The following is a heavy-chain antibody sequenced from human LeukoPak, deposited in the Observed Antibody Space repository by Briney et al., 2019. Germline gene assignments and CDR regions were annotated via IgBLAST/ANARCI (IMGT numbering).Heavy chain of an antibody. V-gene: IGHV1-69*13. CDR1: GGTFSSYA. D-gene: IGHD2-2*01. CDR3: AGCSSTSCYYYGMDV. J-gene: IGHJ6*02. Sequence: GASVKVSCKASGGTFSSYAIGWVRQAPGQGLEWMGGIIPIFGTANYAQKFQGRVTITADESTSTAYMELSSLRSEDTAVYYCAGCSSTSCYYYGMDVWGQGTTVTVSS. CDR2: IIPIFGTA.